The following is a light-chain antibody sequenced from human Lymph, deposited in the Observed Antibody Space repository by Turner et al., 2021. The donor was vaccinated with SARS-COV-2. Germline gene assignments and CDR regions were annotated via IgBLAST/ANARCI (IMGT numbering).Light chain of an antibody. Sequence: DIQMTQSPSSLSASVGDSVTITCRASQSITRSLNWYHQTPGKAPKLLIYAASTLQNGVPERFSGSGSGTDFTLTISSLQPEDFATYYCQQSFTSPLTFGGGTKVEI. V-gene: IGKV1-39*01. CDR1: QSITRS. CDR2: AAS. CDR3: QQSFTSPLT. J-gene: IGKJ4*01.